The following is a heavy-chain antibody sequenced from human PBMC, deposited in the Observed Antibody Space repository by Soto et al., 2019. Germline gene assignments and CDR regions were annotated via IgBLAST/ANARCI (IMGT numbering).Heavy chain of an antibody. J-gene: IGHJ4*02. CDR3: AGTQFDTSGYYPSGLEL. CDR2: IIPFLGSA. CDR1: GGPSKSYV. V-gene: IGHV1-69*01. Sequence: QVQLEKSGAEVEKPGSSVKVSCKPSGGPSKSYVLNWLRKPPGQGLKWMGGIIPFLGSADYAQKFQDRVTITADESTSTAYLELSSLRSEDSAVYYCAGTQFDTSGYYPSGLELWGQGTLVTVAS. D-gene: IGHD3-22*01.